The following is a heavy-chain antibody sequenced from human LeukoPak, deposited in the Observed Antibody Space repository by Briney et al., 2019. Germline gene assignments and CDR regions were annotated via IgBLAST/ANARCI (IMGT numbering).Heavy chain of an antibody. Sequence: KPSETLSLTCSVSGGSMNNYYWGWIRQPPGKGLEWIGYIYYSGTANYNPSLKSRATISVDTSKNQFSLKLSSVTAADTAVYYCARAGVYYASGSYLGYWGQGTPVTVSS. CDR2: IYYSGTA. CDR1: GGSMNNYY. J-gene: IGHJ4*02. V-gene: IGHV4-59*01. D-gene: IGHD3-10*01. CDR3: ARAGVYYASGSYLGY.